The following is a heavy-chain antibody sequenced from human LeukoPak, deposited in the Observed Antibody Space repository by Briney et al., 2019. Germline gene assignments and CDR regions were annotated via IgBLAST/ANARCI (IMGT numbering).Heavy chain of an antibody. CDR3: ARGGYYYDSSGPYYFDY. Sequence: TASETLSLTCTVSGGSISSGSYYWSWIRQPAGKGLEWIGRIYTSGSTNYNPSLKSRVTMSVDTSKNQFSLKLSSVTAADTAVYYCARGGYYYDSSGPYYFDYWGQGTLVTVSS. CDR1: GGSISSGSYY. CDR2: IYTSGST. J-gene: IGHJ4*02. D-gene: IGHD3-22*01. V-gene: IGHV4-61*02.